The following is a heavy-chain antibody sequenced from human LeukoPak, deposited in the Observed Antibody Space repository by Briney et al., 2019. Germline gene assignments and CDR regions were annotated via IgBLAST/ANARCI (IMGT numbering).Heavy chain of an antibody. CDR2: ISSSSSYI. CDR1: GFSFSSYT. CDR3: ATSDDLWSGMDN. V-gene: IGHV3-21*01. J-gene: IGHJ4*02. D-gene: IGHD3-3*01. Sequence: GGSLRLSCAASGFSFSSYTMNWVRQAPGKGLEWVSIISSSSSYIYYADSVKGRFTISRDNAKNSLYLQMDSLRAEDTAVYYCATSDDLWSGMDNWGQGTLVTVSS.